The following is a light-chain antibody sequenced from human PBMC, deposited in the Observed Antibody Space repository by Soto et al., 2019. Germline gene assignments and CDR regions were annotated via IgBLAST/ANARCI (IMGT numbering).Light chain of an antibody. V-gene: IGKV1-5*03. Sequence: DIQMTQSPSTLSASIGDRVTITCRASESVKSWLAWYQQKAGKAPKFLIYKASTLESGVPSSFSGSGSGTEFTLTISSLQPDDFATYYCQQYNTHPWTFGQGTKVDIK. CDR1: ESVKSW. CDR2: KAS. CDR3: QQYNTHPWT. J-gene: IGKJ1*01.